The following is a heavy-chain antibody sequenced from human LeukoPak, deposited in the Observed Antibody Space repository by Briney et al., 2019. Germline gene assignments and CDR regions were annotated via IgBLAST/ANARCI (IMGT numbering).Heavy chain of an antibody. CDR3: AKSRSSHLYSSGWEYFDY. D-gene: IGHD6-19*01. J-gene: IGHJ4*02. Sequence: GGSLRLSCAASGFTFDDYAMHWVRQAPGKGLEWVSGISWNSGSIGYADFVKGRFTISRDNAKNSLYLQMNSLRAEDMALYYCAKSRSSHLYSSGWEYFDYWGQGTLVTVSS. V-gene: IGHV3-9*03. CDR1: GFTFDDYA. CDR2: ISWNSGSI.